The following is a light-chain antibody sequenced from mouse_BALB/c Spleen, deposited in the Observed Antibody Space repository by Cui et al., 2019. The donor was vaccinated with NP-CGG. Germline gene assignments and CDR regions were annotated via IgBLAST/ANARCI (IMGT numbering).Light chain of an antibody. CDR1: TGAVTTSND. CDR2: GTN. J-gene: IGLJ1*01. Sequence: QAVVNQDSALTTSPGETVTLTCRSSTGAVTTSNDANWVQEKPDHLFTVLIGGTNNRAPGVPARFSGSLIGDKAALTITGAQTEDEAIYFCALWYSNHWVFGGGTKLTVL. CDR3: ALWYSNHWV. V-gene: IGLV1*01.